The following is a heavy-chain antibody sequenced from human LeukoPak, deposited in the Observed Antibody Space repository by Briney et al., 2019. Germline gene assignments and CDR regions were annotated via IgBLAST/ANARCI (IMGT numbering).Heavy chain of an antibody. D-gene: IGHD3-3*01. Sequence: PSETLSLACTVSGGSISSGDYYWSWIRQPPGKGLEWIGYIYYSGSTYYNPSLKSRVTISVDTSKNQFSLKLSSVTAADTAVYYCARASYDFWSGHFSWFDPWGQGTLVTVSS. CDR1: GGSISSGDYY. J-gene: IGHJ5*02. V-gene: IGHV4-30-4*01. CDR2: IYYSGST. CDR3: ARASYDFWSGHFSWFDP.